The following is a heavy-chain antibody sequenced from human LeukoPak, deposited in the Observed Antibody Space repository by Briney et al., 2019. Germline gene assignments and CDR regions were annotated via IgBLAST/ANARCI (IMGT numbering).Heavy chain of an antibody. J-gene: IGHJ5*02. CDR1: GYTFTIYA. CDR3: ARDLPIAVAGT. V-gene: IGHV1-3*01. CDR2: INAGNGNT. D-gene: IGHD6-19*01. Sequence: ASVKVSCKASGYTFTIYAMHWVRQAPGQRLEWMGWINAGNGNTKYSQKFQGRVTITRDTSASTAYMELSSLRSEDTAVYYCARDLPIAVAGTWGQGTLVTVSS.